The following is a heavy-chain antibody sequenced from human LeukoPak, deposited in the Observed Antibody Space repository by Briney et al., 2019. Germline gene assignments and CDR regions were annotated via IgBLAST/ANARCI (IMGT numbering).Heavy chain of an antibody. J-gene: IGHJ6*03. D-gene: IGHD2-2*01. CDR2: INHSGST. CDR3: ARGPVDYYYYYMDV. V-gene: IGHV4-34*01. CDR1: GGSFSGYY. Sequence: PLETLSLTCAVYGGSFSGYYWSWIRQPPGKGLEWIGEINHSGSTNYNPSLKSRVTISVDTSKNQFSLKLSSVTAADTAVYYCARGPVDYYYYYMDVWGKGTTVTVSS.